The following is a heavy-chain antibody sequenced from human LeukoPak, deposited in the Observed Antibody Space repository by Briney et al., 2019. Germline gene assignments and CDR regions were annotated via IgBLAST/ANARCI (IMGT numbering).Heavy chain of an antibody. CDR2: ISAYNGNT. Sequence: ASVRVSYKASGYTFTIYGISWVRQAPGQGREWMGWISAYNGNTNYAQKLQGRVTITTDTSTSTAYMELRSLRSDDTAVYYCARVIGTTGTTRGEGDYFDYWGQGTLVTVSS. V-gene: IGHV1-18*04. D-gene: IGHD1-1*01. CDR3: ARVIGTTGTTRGEGDYFDY. CDR1: GYTFTIYG. J-gene: IGHJ4*02.